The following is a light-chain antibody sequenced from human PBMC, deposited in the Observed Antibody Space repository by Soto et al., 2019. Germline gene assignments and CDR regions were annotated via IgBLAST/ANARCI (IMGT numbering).Light chain of an antibody. CDR2: AAS. Sequence: DIQVTQSPSSLSASVGDRVTISCRASQDIKNYLNWYQRKPGTAPRLLVYAASILHSGVPSTFSASGSGTDFALNISSLQADYFGTYYCQQGFSLPWTFGPVTKV. CDR3: QQGFSLPWT. V-gene: IGKV1-39*01. J-gene: IGKJ1*01. CDR1: QDIKNY.